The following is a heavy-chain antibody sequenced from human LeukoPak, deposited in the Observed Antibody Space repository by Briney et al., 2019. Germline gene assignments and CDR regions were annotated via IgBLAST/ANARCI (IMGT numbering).Heavy chain of an antibody. CDR2: MNPNSANT. Sequence: ASVRVSCKASGYTFTSYDINWVRQATGQGLEWMGWMNPNSANTGYAQKFQGRVTMTRNTSISTAYMELSSLTSEDTAVYYYARRNKDDDNFRLVDYWGQGTLVTVSS. V-gene: IGHV1-8*01. J-gene: IGHJ4*02. D-gene: IGHD5-24*01. CDR3: ARRNKDDDNFRLVDY. CDR1: GYTFTSYD.